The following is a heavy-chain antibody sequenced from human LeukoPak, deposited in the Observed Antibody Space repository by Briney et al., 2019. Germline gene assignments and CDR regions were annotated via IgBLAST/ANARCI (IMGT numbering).Heavy chain of an antibody. V-gene: IGHV1-2*02. Sequence: ASVKVSCKASGYTFTGYYMHWVRQAPGQGLEWMGWINPNSGGTKYAQKFQGRVTMTRDTSISTAYMELSRLRSDDTAVYYCAPSYSSTWYYFDYWGQGTLVTVSS. CDR3: APSYSSTWYYFDY. J-gene: IGHJ4*02. D-gene: IGHD6-13*01. CDR2: INPNSGGT. CDR1: GYTFTGYY.